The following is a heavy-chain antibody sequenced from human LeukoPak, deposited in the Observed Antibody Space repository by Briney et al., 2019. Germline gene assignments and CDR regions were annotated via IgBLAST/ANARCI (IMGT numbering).Heavy chain of an antibody. Sequence: PGGSLRLSCAASGFTFDDYAMHWVRQAPGKGLEWVSLISGDGGSTYYADSVKGRFTISRDNSKNSLYLQMNSLRTEDTALYYCAKVSEEMAPYDAFDIWGQGTMVTVSS. CDR1: GFTFDDYA. J-gene: IGHJ3*02. CDR3: AKVSEEMAPYDAFDI. CDR2: ISGDGGST. V-gene: IGHV3-43*02. D-gene: IGHD5-24*01.